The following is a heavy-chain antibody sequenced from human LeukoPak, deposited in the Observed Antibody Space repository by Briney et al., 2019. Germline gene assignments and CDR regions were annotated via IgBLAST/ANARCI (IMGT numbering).Heavy chain of an antibody. Sequence: PSETLSLTCTVSGGSISSYYWSWIRQPPGKRLEWIGYIYHSGSTNYNPSLKSRVTISVDTSKNQFSLNLTSVTAADTAVYYCARHEAAAALYYFDYWGQGTLVTVSS. CDR1: GGSISSYY. D-gene: IGHD6-25*01. V-gene: IGHV4-59*08. J-gene: IGHJ4*02. CDR2: IYHSGST. CDR3: ARHEAAAALYYFDY.